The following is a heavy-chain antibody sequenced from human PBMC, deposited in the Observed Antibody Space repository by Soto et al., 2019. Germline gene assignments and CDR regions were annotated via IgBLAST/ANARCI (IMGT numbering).Heavy chain of an antibody. Sequence: GESLKIFCRGSGYSFASYWIGWVRQMPGKDLEWMGIIYPGDSDTRYSPSFQGQVTISADKSLRTAYLQWTSLKASDTALYYCARTRSFTLGFYYDGMDVWGQGTTVTVS. CDR2: IYPGDSDT. CDR3: ARTRSFTLGFYYDGMDV. D-gene: IGHD6-6*01. J-gene: IGHJ6*02. CDR1: GYSFASYW. V-gene: IGHV5-51*01.